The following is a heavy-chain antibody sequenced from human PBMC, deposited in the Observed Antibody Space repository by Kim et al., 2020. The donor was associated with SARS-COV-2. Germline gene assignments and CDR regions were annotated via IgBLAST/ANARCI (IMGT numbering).Heavy chain of an antibody. CDR2: GSKQ. V-gene: IGHV3-30*01. CDR3: ARDLTGAAL. D-gene: IGHD3-3*02. Sequence: GSKQFYAESVKGRFTITRDNSRNTLYLQMNSLRPEETAFYYCARDLTGAALWGQGTLVAVSS. J-gene: IGHJ4*02.